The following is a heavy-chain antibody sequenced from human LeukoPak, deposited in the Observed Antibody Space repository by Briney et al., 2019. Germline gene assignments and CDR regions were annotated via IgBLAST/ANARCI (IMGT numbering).Heavy chain of an antibody. CDR1: GFTFSSYE. Sequence: PGGSLRLSCAASGFTFSSYEMNWVRQAPGKGLEWVSYISSSGSTIYYADSVKGRFSISRDNSKNALYLQMTSLRAEDTAVYYCAKASHKYYYDSSDIDYWGQGTLVTVSS. D-gene: IGHD3-22*01. J-gene: IGHJ4*02. CDR2: ISSSGSTI. V-gene: IGHV3-48*03. CDR3: AKASHKYYYDSSDIDY.